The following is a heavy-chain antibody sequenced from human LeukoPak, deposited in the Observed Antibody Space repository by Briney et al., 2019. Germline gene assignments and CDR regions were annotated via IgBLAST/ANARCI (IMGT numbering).Heavy chain of an antibody. Sequence: SETLSLTCTVSGGSISSGTYYWGWIRQPPGKGLEWIGSIYYSGSTYYNPSLKSRVTISVDTSKNQFSLKLSSVTAADTAVYYCARDPRWLQFKNDAFDIWGQGTMVTVSS. CDR3: ARDPRWLQFKNDAFDI. V-gene: IGHV4-39*07. CDR2: IYYSGST. J-gene: IGHJ3*02. CDR1: GGSISSGTYY. D-gene: IGHD5-24*01.